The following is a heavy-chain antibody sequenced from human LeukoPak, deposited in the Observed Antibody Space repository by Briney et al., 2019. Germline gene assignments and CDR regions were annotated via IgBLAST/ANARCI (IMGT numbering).Heavy chain of an antibody. J-gene: IGHJ4*02. D-gene: IGHD2-15*01. Sequence: PGGSPRLSCAASGFTFSSYGMHWVRQAPGKGLEWVAVISYDGSNKYYADSVKGRFTISRDNSKNTLYLQMNSLRAEDTAVYYCAKSGQCSGGSCYFFDYWGQGTLVTVSS. V-gene: IGHV3-30*18. CDR1: GFTFSSYG. CDR3: AKSGQCSGGSCYFFDY. CDR2: ISYDGSNK.